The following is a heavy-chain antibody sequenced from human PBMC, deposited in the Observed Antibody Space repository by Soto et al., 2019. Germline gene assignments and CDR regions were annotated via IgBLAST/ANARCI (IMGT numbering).Heavy chain of an antibody. J-gene: IGHJ6*02. D-gene: IGHD6-19*01. CDR3: ASGSGWYPGYYYYGMDV. CDR1: GYSFTRYW. CDR2: IYPGDCDT. V-gene: IGHV5-51*01. Sequence: PGVSLRISCKVSGYSFTRYWIGWVRQMPGKCLEWMGIIYPGDCDTRYSPSFQGQVTIAADKSISTAYLQWSSLKASDTAMYYCASGSGWYPGYYYYGMDVLGQGTTVTVSS.